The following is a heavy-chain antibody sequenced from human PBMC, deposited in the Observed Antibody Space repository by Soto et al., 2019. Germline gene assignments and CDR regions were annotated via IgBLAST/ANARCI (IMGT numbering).Heavy chain of an antibody. V-gene: IGHV6-1*01. J-gene: IGHJ6*02. Sequence: SQTLSLTCAISGDSVSSNSAAWNWIRQSPSRGLEWLGRTYYRSKWYNDYAVTVKSRITINPDTSKNQFSLQLNSVTPEDTAVYYCARVLNSSSPNYYCYYGMDVWGQGTTVTVSS. D-gene: IGHD6-6*01. CDR1: GDSVSSNSAA. CDR3: ARVLNSSSPNYYCYYGMDV. CDR2: TYYRSKWYN.